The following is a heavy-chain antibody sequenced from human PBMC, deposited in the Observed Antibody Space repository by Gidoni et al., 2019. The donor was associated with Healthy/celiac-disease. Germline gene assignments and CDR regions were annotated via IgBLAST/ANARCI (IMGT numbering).Heavy chain of an antibody. CDR2: ISSSSSTI. Sequence: EVQLVESGVGLVQPGGSLSLSCAASGFTFSRYSMNWVRQAPGKGLEGVSYISSSSSTIYYADSVKGRFTISRDNAKNSRYLQMNSLRDEDTAVYYWARDSGYDATDDWGQGTLVTVSS. CDR1: GFTFSRYS. V-gene: IGHV3-48*02. D-gene: IGHD5-12*01. J-gene: IGHJ4*02. CDR3: ARDSGYDATDD.